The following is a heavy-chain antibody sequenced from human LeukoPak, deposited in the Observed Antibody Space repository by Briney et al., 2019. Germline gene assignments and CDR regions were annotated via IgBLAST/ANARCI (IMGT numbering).Heavy chain of an antibody. J-gene: IGHJ4*02. D-gene: IGHD3-22*01. CDR1: GFTFSTYS. V-gene: IGHV3-23*01. CDR3: AKDPSLSYDSSAYYYHY. Sequence: GGSLRLSCAASGFTFSTYSMSWVRQAPGKGLEWISAVSGSGGSTHYTDSVKGRFTISRDNSKNTLYLQMNSLRAEDTAVYYCAKDPSLSYDSSAYYYHYWGQGTLVTVSS. CDR2: VSGSGGST.